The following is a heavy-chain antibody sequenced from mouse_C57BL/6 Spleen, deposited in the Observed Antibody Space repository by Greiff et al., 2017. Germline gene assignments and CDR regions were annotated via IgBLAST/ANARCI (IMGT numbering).Heavy chain of an antibody. CDR2: IWRGGST. Sequence: VQLQQSGPGLVQPSQSLSITCTVSGFSLTSYGVHWVRQSPGKGLEWLGVIWRGGSTDYNAAFISRLSISKDNSKSQVFFKMNSLQADDTAIYYCARKKGDLLWSMDYWGQGTSVTVSS. D-gene: IGHD2-1*01. CDR3: ARKKGDLLWSMDY. V-gene: IGHV2-2*01. CDR1: GFSLTSYG. J-gene: IGHJ4*01.